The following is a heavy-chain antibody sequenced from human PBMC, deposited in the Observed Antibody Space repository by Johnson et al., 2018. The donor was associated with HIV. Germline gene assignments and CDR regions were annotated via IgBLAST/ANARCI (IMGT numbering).Heavy chain of an antibody. J-gene: IGHJ3*01. CDR2: ISYSGSST. CDR1: GFSFDSHA. D-gene: IGHD3-22*01. Sequence: MLLVESGGGLVQPGGSLRLSCAASGFSFDSHAINWVRQAPGKGLQWVSAISYSGSSTYYADSVKGRFTISRDNSRSTVYFHMTNLRADDTALYYCAREISRYYYDYAAFDLWGQGTTVTVSS. V-gene: IGHV3-23*04. CDR3: AREISRYYYDYAAFDL.